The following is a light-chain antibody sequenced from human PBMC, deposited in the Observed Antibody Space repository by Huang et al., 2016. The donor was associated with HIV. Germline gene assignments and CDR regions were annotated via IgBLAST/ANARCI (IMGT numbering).Light chain of an antibody. CDR3: QHSYSTPYT. CDR1: RSISSY. Sequence: DIQMTQSPSSLSASVGDRFTLTCRASRSISSYLNWYQQQPGKAPKLLTYAASSLQSGVPSRFSGSGSGTDFTITISSLQPEDVETYYWQHSYSTPYTFGQGTKLEIK. V-gene: IGKV1-39*01. J-gene: IGKJ2*01. CDR2: AAS.